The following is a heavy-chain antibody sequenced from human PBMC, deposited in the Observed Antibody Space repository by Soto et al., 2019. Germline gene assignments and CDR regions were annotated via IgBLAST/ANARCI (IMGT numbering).Heavy chain of an antibody. D-gene: IGHD6-19*01. Sequence: GGSLRLSCVASGFTFSNFAMNWVRQAPGKGLEWVSAISDSGGSTYYADSVKGRFTISRDNSKNTLYLQMNSLRAEDTAVYYCAKVRIAVSHNYYYYGMDVWGQGTTVTVSS. CDR3: AKVRIAVSHNYYYYGMDV. CDR2: ISDSGGST. V-gene: IGHV3-23*01. J-gene: IGHJ6*02. CDR1: GFTFSNFA.